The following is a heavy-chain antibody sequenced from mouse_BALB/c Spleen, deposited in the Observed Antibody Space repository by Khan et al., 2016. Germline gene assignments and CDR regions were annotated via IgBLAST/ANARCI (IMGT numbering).Heavy chain of an antibody. D-gene: IGHD3-2*01. J-gene: IGHJ2*01. CDR3: ARLRQLGLRNYFDY. Sequence: QVQLQQSGAELMKPGASVKISCKATGYTFSSYWIEWVKQRPGHGLEWIGEILPGSGSTNYNEKFKGKATFTADTSSNTAYMQLSSLTSEDSSFYYCARLRQLGLRNYFDYWGQGTTLTVSS. CDR2: ILPGSGST. V-gene: IGHV1-9*01. CDR1: GYTFSSYW.